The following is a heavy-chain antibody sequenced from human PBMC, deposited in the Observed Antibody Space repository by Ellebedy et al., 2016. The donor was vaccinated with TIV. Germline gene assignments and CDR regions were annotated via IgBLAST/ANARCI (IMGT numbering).Heavy chain of an antibody. CDR3: TIGLFSVPGLDVY. CDR2: INQHGSDI. CDR1: GFTFSTYW. J-gene: IGHJ4*02. V-gene: IGHV3-7*03. Sequence: GESLKISCAASGFTFSTYWMNFVRQAPGKGLAWVANINQHGSDINYVDSVRGRFSISIDNAKNSLYLQMNTLRAEDTAMYYCTIGLFSVPGLDVYWGQGTLVTVSS. D-gene: IGHD2-2*01.